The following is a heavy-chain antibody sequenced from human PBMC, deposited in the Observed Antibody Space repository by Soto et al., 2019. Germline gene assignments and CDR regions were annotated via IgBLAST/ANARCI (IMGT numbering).Heavy chain of an antibody. J-gene: IGHJ1*01. V-gene: IGHV1-2*02. CDR2: INPNNGDT. CDR3: AREREDITGMTEH. Sequence: QVQLVQSGAEVKKPGASVKVSCKASGYTFTGHHMHWVRQAPGQGLEWMGWINPNNGDTKYAQKFQGRVTMTRDTSISTGFMELRRLRSDDTAMYYCAREREDITGMTEHWGQGTLVTVSS. D-gene: IGHD1-20*01. CDR1: GYTFTGHH.